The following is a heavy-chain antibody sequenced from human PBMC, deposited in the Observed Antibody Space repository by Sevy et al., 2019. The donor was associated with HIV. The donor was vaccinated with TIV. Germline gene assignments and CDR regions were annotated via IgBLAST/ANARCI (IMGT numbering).Heavy chain of an antibody. J-gene: IGHJ6*02. CDR2: INPNSGGT. Sequence: ASVKVSCKASGYTFTGYYMHWVRQAPGQGLEWMGWINPNSGGTNYAQKFQGRVTMTRDTSISPAYMELSRLRSDDTAVYYCARGLVVPAAKGVLHYYYGMDVWGQGTTVTVSS. V-gene: IGHV1-2*02. CDR3: ARGLVVPAAKGVLHYYYGMDV. CDR1: GYTFTGYY. D-gene: IGHD2-2*01.